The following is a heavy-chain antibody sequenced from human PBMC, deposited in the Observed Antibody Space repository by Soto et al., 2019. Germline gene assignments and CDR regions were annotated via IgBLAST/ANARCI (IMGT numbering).Heavy chain of an antibody. CDR2: IIPILGIA. CDR1: GGTFSSYT. Sequence: QVQLVQSGAEVKKPGSSVKVSCKASGGTFSSYTISWVRQAPGQGLEWMGRIIPILGIANYAQKLQGRVTITADKSTSTAYMELSSLRSEDTAVYYCASISIAAAIDYWGQGTLVTVSS. D-gene: IGHD6-13*01. CDR3: ASISIAAAIDY. J-gene: IGHJ4*02. V-gene: IGHV1-69*02.